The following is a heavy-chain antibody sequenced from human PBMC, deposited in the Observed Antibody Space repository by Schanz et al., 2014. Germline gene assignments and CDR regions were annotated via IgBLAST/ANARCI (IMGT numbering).Heavy chain of an antibody. CDR1: GYSLNELS. CDR3: ARETTIITGGAFDV. V-gene: IGHV1-46*02. J-gene: IGHJ3*01. D-gene: IGHD3-9*01. CDR2: INPSSGTT. Sequence: QVQLVQSGAEVKKPGASVKVSCKVSGYSLNELSMHWVRQAPGQGLEWMGKINPSSGTTRIAQNFQGRLIMTTDTSTTTVYMELRGLRSDDTAVYYCARETTIITGGAFDVWGQGTMVTVSS.